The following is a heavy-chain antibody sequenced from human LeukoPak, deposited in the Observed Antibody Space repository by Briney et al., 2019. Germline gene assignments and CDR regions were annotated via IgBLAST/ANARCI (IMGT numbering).Heavy chain of an antibody. CDR1: GYTFTGYY. CDR2: ISAYNGNT. D-gene: IGHD3-22*01. CDR3: ARDKTHVAYYYDKSRDHAFDI. V-gene: IGHV1-18*04. J-gene: IGHJ3*02. Sequence: ASLKASCKASGYTFTGYYIHWVRQAPGQGLEWMGWISAYNGNTNYAQKLQGRVTMTTDTSTSTAYMELRSLRSDDTAVYYCARDKTHVAYYYDKSRDHAFDIWGQGTMVTVSS.